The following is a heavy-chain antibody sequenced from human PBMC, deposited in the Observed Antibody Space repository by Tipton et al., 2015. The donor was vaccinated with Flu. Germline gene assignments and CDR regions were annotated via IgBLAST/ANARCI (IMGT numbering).Heavy chain of an antibody. J-gene: IGHJ4*02. CDR2: ISGSGGST. D-gene: IGHD3-10*01. Sequence: SLRLSCATSGFTFSIYAMSWVRQAPGKGLEWVPAISGSGGSTYYADSVKGRFTISRDNSKNTLYLQMNSLRAEDTAIYYCAKDKYYDSGSYPDYWGQGTLVTVSS. CDR1: GFTFSIYA. CDR3: AKDKYYDSGSYPDY. V-gene: IGHV3-23*01.